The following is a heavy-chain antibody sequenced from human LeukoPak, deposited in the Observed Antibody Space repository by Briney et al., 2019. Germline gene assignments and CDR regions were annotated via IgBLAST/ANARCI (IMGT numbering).Heavy chain of an antibody. D-gene: IGHD5-18*01. Sequence: GGSLRLSCAASGFSFSSYWMSWVRQAPGKGLEWVANMREERGQEYYVDSVKGRFTISKNSAKNSLYLQMNTLRVEDTAMYYCASLDTAKQPLANHWGQGTLVTVSS. V-gene: IGHV3-7*03. CDR1: GFSFSSYW. CDR3: ASLDTAKQPLANH. J-gene: IGHJ5*02. CDR2: MREERGQE.